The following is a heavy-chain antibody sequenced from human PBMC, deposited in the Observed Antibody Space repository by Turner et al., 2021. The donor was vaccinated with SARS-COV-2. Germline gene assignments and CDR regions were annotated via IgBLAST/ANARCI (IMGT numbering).Heavy chain of an antibody. V-gene: IGHV3-48*01. CDR1: GFTFSTYS. CDR3: ASPFDY. Sequence: EVHLVESGGGLVQPGGSLRLSCVASGFTFSTYSMNWVRQAPGKGLELVSYIDSSSSTIYYADSVKGRFTISRDNAKNSLYLQINSLRADDTAVYYCASPFDYWGQGTLVTVSS. J-gene: IGHJ4*02. CDR2: IDSSSSTI.